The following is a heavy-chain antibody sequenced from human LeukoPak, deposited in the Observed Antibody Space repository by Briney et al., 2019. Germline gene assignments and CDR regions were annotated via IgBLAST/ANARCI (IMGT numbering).Heavy chain of an antibody. Sequence: GGSLRLSCAASGLIVSQNYMSWVRQAPGRGLEWVSLIYSDGSTHYADSVKGRFTMSRDSSKNTVYLEINSLRPEDTAMYFCVRDRAGAKDWVEFDPWGQGALVTVSS. CDR3: VRDRAGAKDWVEFDP. CDR1: GLIVSQNY. CDR2: IYSDGST. J-gene: IGHJ5*02. V-gene: IGHV3-66*02. D-gene: IGHD3/OR15-3a*01.